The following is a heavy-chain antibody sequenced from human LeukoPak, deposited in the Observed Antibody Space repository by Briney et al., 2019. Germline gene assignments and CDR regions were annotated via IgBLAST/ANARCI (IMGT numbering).Heavy chain of an antibody. CDR3: AREKLSFFDSSGYFDY. CDR1: GFTFSSYE. J-gene: IGHJ4*02. Sequence: GGSLRLSCAASGFTFSSYEMNWVRQAPGKGLEWVSFISSSGSAIHYADSGRGRFTISRDNAKNSLYLQMSRLRAEDTAVYYCAREKLSFFDSSGYFDYWGQGTLVTVSS. CDR2: ISSSGSAI. V-gene: IGHV3-48*03. D-gene: IGHD3-22*01.